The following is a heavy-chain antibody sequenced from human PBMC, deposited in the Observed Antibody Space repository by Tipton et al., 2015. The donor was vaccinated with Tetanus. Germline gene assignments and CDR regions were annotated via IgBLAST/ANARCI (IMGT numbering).Heavy chain of an antibody. CDR2: IYYSGST. CDR1: GGSISSSSYY. CDR3: ASRDLGLITMIVVVPHWGFDL. D-gene: IGHD3-22*01. Sequence: TLSLTCTVSGGSISSSSYYWGWIRQPPGKGLEWIGSIYYSGSTYYNPSLKSRVTISVDTSKNQFSLKLSSVTAADTAVYYCASRDLGLITMIVVVPHWGFDLWGRGTLVTVSS. J-gene: IGHJ2*01. V-gene: IGHV4-39*01.